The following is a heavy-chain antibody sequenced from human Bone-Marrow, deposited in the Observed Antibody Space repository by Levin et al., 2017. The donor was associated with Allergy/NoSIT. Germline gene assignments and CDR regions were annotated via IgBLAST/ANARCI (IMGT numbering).Heavy chain of an antibody. CDR3: AKGHGTGAAPEY. V-gene: IGHV3-23*01. CDR1: GFTFKTYA. CDR2: IGATGGGST. Sequence: GGSLRLSCAASGFTFKTYAMSWVRQAPGKGLEWVSGIGATGGGSTYYADSVKGRFTVSRDNSKNTLYLKINTLRPEDTAIYYYAKGHGTGAAPEYWGQGVLVTVSS. D-gene: IGHD2-8*02. J-gene: IGHJ4*02.